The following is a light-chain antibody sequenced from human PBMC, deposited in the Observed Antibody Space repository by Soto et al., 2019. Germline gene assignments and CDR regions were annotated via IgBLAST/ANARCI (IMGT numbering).Light chain of an antibody. CDR3: LQHNSFPLT. V-gene: IGKV1-17*01. Sequence: DVAMSEGPSAMSASVGGRGTITCLASQSISNDLGWYQQKPGKAPNLLIYAASILQSGVPPRFSGSGSGTEFTLTISSLQPEDFATYYCLQHNSFPLTFGGGTKVDIK. J-gene: IGKJ4*01. CDR2: AAS. CDR1: QSISND.